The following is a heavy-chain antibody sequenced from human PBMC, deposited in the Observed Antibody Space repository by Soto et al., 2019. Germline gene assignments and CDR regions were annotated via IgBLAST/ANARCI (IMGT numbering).Heavy chain of an antibody. CDR1: GGTFSSYA. CDR3: AGGDDYGDYFSITPTGFDY. CDR2: IISIFGTA. V-gene: IGHV1-69*13. D-gene: IGHD4-17*01. Sequence: GASVKVSCKASGGTFSSYAISWVRQAPGQGLEWMGGIISIFGTANYAQKFQGIVTITADESTSTAYMELSSLRAEDTAVYYCAGGDDYGDYFSITPTGFDYWGQGTLVTVSS. J-gene: IGHJ4*02.